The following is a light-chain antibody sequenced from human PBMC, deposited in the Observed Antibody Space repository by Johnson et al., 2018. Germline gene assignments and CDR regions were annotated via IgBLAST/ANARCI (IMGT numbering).Light chain of an antibody. J-gene: IGLJ1*01. CDR1: SSNIGNNY. V-gene: IGLV1-51*02. CDR3: GTWYSSLSAGNV. CDR2: ENN. Sequence: QSVLTQPPSVSAAPGQKVTISCSGSSSNIGNNYVSWYQQLPGTDPKLLIYENNKRPSGIPDRFSGSKSGTSATLGITGLQTGDEADYYCGTWYSSLSAGNVFGTGTKVTVL.